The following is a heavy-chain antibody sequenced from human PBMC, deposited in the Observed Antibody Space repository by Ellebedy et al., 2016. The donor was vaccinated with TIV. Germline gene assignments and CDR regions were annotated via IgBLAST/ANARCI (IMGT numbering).Heavy chain of an antibody. CDR2: IYTTGPT. V-gene: IGHV4-4*07. CDR3: ARARSGNYYYFDY. D-gene: IGHD1-26*01. Sequence: MPSETLSLTCTVSDGSISGYSWNWLRQPAEKGLEWIGRIYTTGPTNYKPSLKSRVTMSVDTSKNQFSLRLSSVTAADTAVYYCARARSGNYYYFDYWGQGTLVTVSS. CDR1: DGSISGYS. J-gene: IGHJ4*02.